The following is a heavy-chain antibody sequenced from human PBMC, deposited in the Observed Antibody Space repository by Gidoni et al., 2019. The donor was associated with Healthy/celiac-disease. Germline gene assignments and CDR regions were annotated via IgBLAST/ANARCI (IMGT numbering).Heavy chain of an antibody. D-gene: IGHD3-22*01. CDR3: ARHAYYDSSGYYYYYGMDV. CDR2: IDPSDSYT. J-gene: IGHJ6*02. Sequence: EVQLVQSGAEVKKPGASLRISCTGSGYSFPSYWISWVRQMPGKGLEWMGMIDPSDSYTNYSPSCQGHVTISADKSISTAYLQWSSLKASDTAMYYCARHAYYDSSGYYYYYGMDVWGQGTTVTVSS. CDR1: GYSFPSYW. V-gene: IGHV5-10-1*03.